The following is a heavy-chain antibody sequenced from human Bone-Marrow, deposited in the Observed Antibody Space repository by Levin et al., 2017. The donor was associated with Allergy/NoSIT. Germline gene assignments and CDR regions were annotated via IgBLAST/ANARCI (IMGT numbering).Heavy chain of an antibody. Sequence: GGSLRLSCAASGFTFNTHAMHWARQAPGRGLEWVAVVSYDGIKKHYADSVKGRFTISRDNFNNTLHLQMNSLRSEDTAFYFYVSGGDGPLLGITEWGQGILVTVSS. D-gene: IGHD7-27*01. V-gene: IGHV3-30*04. CDR3: VSGGDGPLLGITE. CDR2: VSYDGIKK. CDR1: GFTFNTHA. J-gene: IGHJ4*02.